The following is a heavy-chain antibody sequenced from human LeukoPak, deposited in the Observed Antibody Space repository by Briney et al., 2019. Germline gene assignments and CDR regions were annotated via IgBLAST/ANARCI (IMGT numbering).Heavy chain of an antibody. Sequence: SETLSLTCTVSGGSISSYYWSWIRQPPGKGLEWIEYFHNSGTSTYNPSLKSRVTISADTSKNQFSLKLNSLTTADTAVYYCTRGAGWLIDYWGQGILVTVSS. J-gene: IGHJ4*02. CDR2: FHNSGTS. V-gene: IGHV4-59*01. CDR1: GGSISSYY. D-gene: IGHD3-16*01. CDR3: TRGAGWLIDY.